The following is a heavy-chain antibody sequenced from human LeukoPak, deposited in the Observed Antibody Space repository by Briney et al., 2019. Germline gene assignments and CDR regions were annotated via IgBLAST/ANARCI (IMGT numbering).Heavy chain of an antibody. CDR1: VYTFINYD. J-gene: IGHJ5*02. D-gene: IGHD3-16*02. CDR3: ARTVIVIPPTKIWFDP. CDR2: INPNSGNT. V-gene: IGHV1-8*01. Sequence: GASVTVSFKASVYTFINYDINWVRQATGQGREWMGWINPNSGNTGYAQKFQGRVTITRDTSTSTAYMELTSLTSEDTAVYYCARTVIVIPPTKIWFDPWGQGTLVTVSS.